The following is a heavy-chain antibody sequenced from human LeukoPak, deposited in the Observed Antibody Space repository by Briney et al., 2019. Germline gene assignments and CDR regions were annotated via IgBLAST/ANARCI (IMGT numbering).Heavy chain of an antibody. CDR1: GDSVSSGSGG. V-gene: IGHV6-1*01. Sequence: SQTLSLTCDISGDSVSSGSGGWNWIRQSPSRGLEWLGRIYYRSQWYYDDAVSVKGRISINPDTAKNQFSLHLNSVTPDDTALYYCARGGLVRGSLNSLTGFDFWGQGTMVTVSS. D-gene: IGHD3-10*01. CDR3: ARGGLVRGSLNSLTGFDF. J-gene: IGHJ3*01. CDR2: IYYRSQWYY.